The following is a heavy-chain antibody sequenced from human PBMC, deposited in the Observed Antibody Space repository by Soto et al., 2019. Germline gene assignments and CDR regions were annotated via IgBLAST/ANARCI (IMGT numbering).Heavy chain of an antibody. D-gene: IGHD4-17*01. V-gene: IGHV3-30*18. CDR2: ISYHGSDK. CDR3: AKDHLTTTVTTVGY. Sequence: QVQLVESGGGVVQPGRSLRLSCAASGFTFSNYGMHWVRQAPGKGLEWVAVISYHGSDKYYADSVKGRFTISRDNSKNTLYLQMDSVRAEERAVYYCAKDHLTTTVTTVGYWGQGTLVTVSS. J-gene: IGHJ4*02. CDR1: GFTFSNYG.